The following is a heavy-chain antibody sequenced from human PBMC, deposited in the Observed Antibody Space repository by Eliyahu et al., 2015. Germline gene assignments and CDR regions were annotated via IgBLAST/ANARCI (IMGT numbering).Heavy chain of an antibody. CDR1: GXTFXXYT. Sequence: QVQLVQSGAEVRXPGSSVRVSCXASGXTFXXYTIDWVRQAPGQGLAWMGGIIPIFGTANYAQKFQGRVTITADESTSTAYMELSSLRSEDTAVYYCARGPETKSAYYYNYWGQGTLVTVSS. J-gene: IGHJ4*02. V-gene: IGHV1-69*01. CDR2: IIPIFGTA. D-gene: IGHD3-22*01. CDR3: ARGPETKSAYYYNY.